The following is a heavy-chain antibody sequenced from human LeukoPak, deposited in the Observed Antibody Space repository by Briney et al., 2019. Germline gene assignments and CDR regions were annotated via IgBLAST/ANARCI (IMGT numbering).Heavy chain of an antibody. V-gene: IGHV1-18*01. CDR2: ISAYNGNT. D-gene: IGHD4-17*01. J-gene: IGHJ4*02. CDR1: GYTFTSYG. Sequence: GASVKVSCKASGYTFTSYGISWVRQAPGQGLEWMGWISAYNGNTNYAQKLQGRATMTTDTSTSTAYMELRSLRSDDTAVYYCARVGGVYGDYVFDYWGQGTLVTVSS. CDR3: ARVGGVYGDYVFDY.